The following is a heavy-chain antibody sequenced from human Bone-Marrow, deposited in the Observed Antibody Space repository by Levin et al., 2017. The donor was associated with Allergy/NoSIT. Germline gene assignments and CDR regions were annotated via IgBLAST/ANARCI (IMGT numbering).Heavy chain of an antibody. Sequence: GESLKISCAASGFTFSTYAMTWVRQAPGKGPEWIAGISFSGSATYYANSVKGRFTISRDNSNNALYLQMNSLRVEDTAIYYCAKDLQEWRVIREYYFDFWGQGTLVTVSS. CDR2: ISFSGSAT. V-gene: IGHV3-23*01. CDR1: GFTFSTYA. CDR3: AKDLQEWRVIREYYFDF. D-gene: IGHD5-24*01. J-gene: IGHJ4*02.